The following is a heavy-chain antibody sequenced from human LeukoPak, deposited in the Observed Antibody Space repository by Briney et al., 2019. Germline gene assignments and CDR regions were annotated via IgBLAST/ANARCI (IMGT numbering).Heavy chain of an antibody. CDR3: AREDPQTTVPEGMDV. CDR1: GGSMSYYY. CDR2: IYYSGTT. Sequence: SETLCLTCTVSGGSMSYYYWSWIRQSPGKGLEWIGYIYYSGTTNYNPSLKSRVTISVDTSKNQFSLQLRSVTAADTAVYYCAREDPQTTVPEGMDVWGQGTTVTVSS. V-gene: IGHV4-59*01. J-gene: IGHJ6*02. D-gene: IGHD4-17*01.